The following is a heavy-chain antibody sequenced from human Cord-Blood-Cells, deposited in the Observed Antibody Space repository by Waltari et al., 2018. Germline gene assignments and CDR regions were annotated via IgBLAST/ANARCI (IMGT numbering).Heavy chain of an antibody. CDR2: ISYDGSNK. CDR3: AKVSVSGYYRSHFDY. J-gene: IGHJ4*02. CDR1: GFTFRSYG. Sequence: QVQLVESGGGVVQPGRSLGRSCAASGFTFRSYGQQWVRQAPGKGLELVAVISYDGSNKYYADSVKGRFTISRDNSKNTLYLQMNSLRAEDTAVYYCAKVSVSGYYRSHFDYWGQGTLVTVSS. V-gene: IGHV3-30*18. D-gene: IGHD3-3*01.